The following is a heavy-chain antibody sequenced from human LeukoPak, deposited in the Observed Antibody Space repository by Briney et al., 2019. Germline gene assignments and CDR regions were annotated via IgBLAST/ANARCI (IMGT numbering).Heavy chain of an antibody. D-gene: IGHD4-11*01. CDR2: INPSTGTT. V-gene: IGHV1-2*06. Sequence: ASVKVSCKASGYTFTGYTIHWVRQAPGQGLEWMGRINPSTGTTTYAQKFKGRVSMTRYTSIGTAYMELSGLRFVDTAVYYCARDASNWSAFGSWGQGSLVTVSS. CDR3: ARDASNWSAFGS. J-gene: IGHJ4*02. CDR1: GYTFTGYT.